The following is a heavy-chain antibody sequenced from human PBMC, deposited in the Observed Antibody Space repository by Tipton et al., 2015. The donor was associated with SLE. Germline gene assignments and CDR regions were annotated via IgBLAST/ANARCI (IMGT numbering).Heavy chain of an antibody. J-gene: IGHJ4*02. CDR3: ARDHIAVAGTTLDH. CDR2: ITWNGGTS. Sequence: SLRLSCAASEFSFNDFGMSWVRQVPGKGLEWVSDITWNGGTSVYADSVKGRFTISRDNAKNSLYLQMNSLKVEDTALYYCARDHIAVAGTTLDHWGRGTLVTVSS. CDR1: EFSFNDFG. D-gene: IGHD6-19*01. V-gene: IGHV3-20*04.